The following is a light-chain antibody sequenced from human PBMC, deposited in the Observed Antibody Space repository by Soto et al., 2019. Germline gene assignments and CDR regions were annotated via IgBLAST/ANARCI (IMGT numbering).Light chain of an antibody. J-gene: IGLJ2*01. V-gene: IGLV1-40*01. CDR1: SSNIGAGYD. Sequence: QSVLTQPPSVSGAPGHRVTGSCTGSSSNIGAGYDVHWYQQLPGTAPKLLIYGNSNRPSGVPDRFSGSKSGTSASLAITGLQAEDEADYYCQSYDSSLSGVVFGGETKVTVL. CDR3: QSYDSSLSGVV. CDR2: GNS.